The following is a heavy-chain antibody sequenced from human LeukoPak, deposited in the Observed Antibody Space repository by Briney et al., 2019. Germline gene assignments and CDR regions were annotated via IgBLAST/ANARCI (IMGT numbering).Heavy chain of an antibody. V-gene: IGHV3-7*02. CDR3: ARRSITISGVLVYHYSGLDV. J-gene: IGHJ6*02. D-gene: IGHD3-3*01. Sequence: PGGSLRLSCAGSGFTFSSHWMNWVRQAPGKGLEWVASIKDDGSEKHFLDSVNGRFAISRDNAKNSLYLQMSSLRAEDTAVYYCARRSITISGVLVYHYSGLDVWGQGTTVTVSS. CDR1: GFTFSSHW. CDR2: IKDDGSEK.